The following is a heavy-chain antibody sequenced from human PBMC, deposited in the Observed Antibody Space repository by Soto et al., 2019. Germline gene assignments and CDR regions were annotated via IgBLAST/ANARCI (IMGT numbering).Heavy chain of an antibody. Sequence: QPGGSLRLSCAASGFTFSSYAMSWVRQAPGKGLEWVSAISGSGGSTYYADSVKGRFTISRDNSKNTLYLQMNSLRAEDTAVYYCAKDRHYDSSGYGPWDYWGQGTLVTVSS. CDR3: AKDRHYDSSGYGPWDY. V-gene: IGHV3-23*01. CDR2: ISGSGGST. D-gene: IGHD3-22*01. CDR1: GFTFSSYA. J-gene: IGHJ4*02.